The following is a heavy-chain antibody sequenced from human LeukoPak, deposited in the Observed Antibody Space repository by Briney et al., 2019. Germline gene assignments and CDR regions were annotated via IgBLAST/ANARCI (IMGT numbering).Heavy chain of an antibody. V-gene: IGHV1-69*05. CDR3: AKANYYDSSGHDAFDI. CDR2: IIPIFGTA. D-gene: IGHD3-22*01. J-gene: IGHJ3*02. Sequence: SVKVSCKASGGTFSSNAISWVRQAPGQGLEWMGRIIPIFGTANYAQKFQGRVTITTDESTSTAYMELSSLRSEDTAVYYCAKANYYDSSGHDAFDIWGQGTMVTVSS. CDR1: GGTFSSNA.